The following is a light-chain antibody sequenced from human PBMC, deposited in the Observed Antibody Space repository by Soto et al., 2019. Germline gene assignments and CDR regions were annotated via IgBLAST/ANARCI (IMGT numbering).Light chain of an antibody. CDR3: SSYTTISTYV. CDR2: DVR. CDR1: SRDVGGYNY. V-gene: IGLV2-14*01. Sequence: QSALTQPASVSGSPGQSITISCTGTSRDVGGYNYVFWYQQHPGKAPKLMIYDVRNRPSGVSNRFSGSKSVNTASLTISGLQAEDEADYYCSSYTTISTYVFGTGTKVTVL. J-gene: IGLJ1*01.